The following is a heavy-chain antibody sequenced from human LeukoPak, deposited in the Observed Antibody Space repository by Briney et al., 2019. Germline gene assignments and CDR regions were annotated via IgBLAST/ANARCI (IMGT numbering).Heavy chain of an antibody. D-gene: IGHD5-12*01. CDR1: GGSFSGYY. Sequence: PSETLSLTCAVYGGSFSGYYWSWIRQPPGKGLEWIGEINHSGSTNYNPSLKSRVTISVDTSKNQFSLKLRSVTAADTAVYYCARTTEGYAGGPGYSYYYYMDVWGKGTTVTISS. V-gene: IGHV4-34*01. CDR2: INHSGST. CDR3: ARTTEGYAGGPGYSYYYYMDV. J-gene: IGHJ6*03.